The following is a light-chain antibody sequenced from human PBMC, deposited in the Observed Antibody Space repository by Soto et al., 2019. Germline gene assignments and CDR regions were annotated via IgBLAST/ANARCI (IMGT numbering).Light chain of an antibody. Sequence: QAVVTQEPSLTVSPGGTVTLTCASSAGAVTSAYYTNWLQQKPGQAPRALIYSTSEKHSWTPARFSGSLLGGKAALTLSAAQPEDEADYYCVLYYGGAQVLFGGGTKLTLL. V-gene: IGLV7-43*01. CDR3: VLYYGGAQVL. CDR1: AGAVTSAYY. CDR2: STS. J-gene: IGLJ2*01.